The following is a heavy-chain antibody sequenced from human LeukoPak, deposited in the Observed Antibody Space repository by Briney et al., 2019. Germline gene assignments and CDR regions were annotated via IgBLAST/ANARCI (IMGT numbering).Heavy chain of an antibody. D-gene: IGHD3-10*01. V-gene: IGHV3-23*01. J-gene: IGHJ3*02. CDR1: GFTFSTYT. Sequence: GGSLRLSCAASGFTFSTYTMNWVRQAPGKGLEWVSVITGSGGTTYYADSVQGRFTISRDNSKNTLFLQMNGLRAEDTAVYYCVKFYGSEPDGVDIWGQGTMVTVSS. CDR3: VKFYGSEPDGVDI. CDR2: ITGSGGTT.